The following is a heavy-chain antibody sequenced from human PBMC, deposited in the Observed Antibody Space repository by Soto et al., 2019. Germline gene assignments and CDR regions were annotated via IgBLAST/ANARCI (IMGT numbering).Heavy chain of an antibody. CDR3: ARQRRADYYGSGIASMDV. D-gene: IGHD3-10*01. Sequence: GESLKISCKGSGYSFTSYWIGWVRQMPGKGLEWMGIIYPGDSDTRYSPSFQGQVTISADKSISTAYLQWSSLKASHTAMYYCARQRRADYYGSGIASMDVWGQGTTVTVPS. CDR1: GYSFTSYW. CDR2: IYPGDSDT. J-gene: IGHJ6*02. V-gene: IGHV5-51*01.